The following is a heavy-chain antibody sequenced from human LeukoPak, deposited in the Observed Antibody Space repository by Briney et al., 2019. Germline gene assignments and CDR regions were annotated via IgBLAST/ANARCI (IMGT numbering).Heavy chain of an antibody. CDR3: ARVQAMIVVASYYFDY. D-gene: IGHD3-22*01. Sequence: ASVKVSCKASGYTFTGYYMHWVRQAPGQGLEWMGWINPNSGSTNYAQKFQGRVTMTRDTSISTAYMELSRLRSDDTAVYYCARVQAMIVVASYYFDYWGQGTLVTVSS. V-gene: IGHV1-2*02. CDR2: INPNSGST. CDR1: GYTFTGYY. J-gene: IGHJ4*02.